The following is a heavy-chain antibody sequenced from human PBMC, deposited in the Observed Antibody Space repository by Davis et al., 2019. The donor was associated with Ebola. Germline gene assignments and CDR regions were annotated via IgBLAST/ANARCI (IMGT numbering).Heavy chain of an antibody. CDR1: GFTFSSYC. J-gene: IGHJ6*02. CDR3: ARATVTHYYYYGMDV. D-gene: IGHD4-11*01. CDR2: IWYDGSNK. V-gene: IGHV3-33*01. Sequence: GGSLRLSCAASGFTFSSYCMHWVRQAPGKGLEWVAVIWYDGSNKYYADSVKGRFTISRDNSKNTLYLQMNSLRAEDTAVYYCARATVTHYYYYGMDVWGQGTTVTVSS.